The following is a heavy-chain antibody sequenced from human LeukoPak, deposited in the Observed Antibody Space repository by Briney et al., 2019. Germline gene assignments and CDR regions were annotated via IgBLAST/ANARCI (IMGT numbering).Heavy chain of an antibody. CDR3: ARVYSGSYPDY. D-gene: IGHD1-26*01. V-gene: IGHV4-30-4*01. CDR1: GGSFSGYY. Sequence: PSETLSLTCAVYGGSFSGYYWSWIRQPPGKGLEWIGYIYYSGSTYYNPSLKSRVTISVDTSKNQFSLKLSSVTAADTAVYYCARVYSGSYPDYWGQGTLVTVSS. CDR2: IYYSGST. J-gene: IGHJ4*02.